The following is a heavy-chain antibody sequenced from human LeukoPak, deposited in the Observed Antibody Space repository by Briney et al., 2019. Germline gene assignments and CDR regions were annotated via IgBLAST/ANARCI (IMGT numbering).Heavy chain of an antibody. CDR3: ARVFEYSTSSLDY. CDR2: INPNSGVT. J-gene: IGHJ4*02. CDR1: GYTFTGYN. D-gene: IGHD6-6*01. Sequence: ASVKVSCKTSGYTFTGYNMHWVRQAPGQGLEWMGWINPNSGVTNYAQKFQGRVTMTRDTSISTAYMELSSLRSDDTAVYYCARVFEYSTSSLDYWGQGSLVTVSS. V-gene: IGHV1-2*02.